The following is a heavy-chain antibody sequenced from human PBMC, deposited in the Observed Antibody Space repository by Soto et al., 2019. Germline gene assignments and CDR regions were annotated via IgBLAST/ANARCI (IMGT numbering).Heavy chain of an antibody. CDR1: GYTFTSYG. J-gene: IGHJ4*02. CDR3: ARSIVVVTALDY. Sequence: ASVKVSCKASGYTFTSYGISWVRQAPGQGLGWMGWISAYNGNTNYSQKFQGRVTITRDTSASTAYMELSSLRSEDTAVYYCARSIVVVTALDYWGQGTLVTVS. CDR2: ISAYNGNT. D-gene: IGHD2-21*02. V-gene: IGHV1-18*01.